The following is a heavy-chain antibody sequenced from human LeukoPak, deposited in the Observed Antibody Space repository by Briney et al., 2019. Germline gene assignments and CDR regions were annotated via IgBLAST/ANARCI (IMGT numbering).Heavy chain of an antibody. CDR2: ISSSSSYI. J-gene: IGHJ5*02. CDR3: ARGVVETDVWFDP. CDR1: GFTFSSYS. D-gene: IGHD2-21*02. V-gene: IGHV3-21*01. Sequence: GGSLRLSCAASGFTFSSYSMNWVRQAPGKGLEWVSSISSSSSYIYYADSVKGRFTISRDNAKNSLYLQMNSLRAEDTAVYYCARGVVETDVWFDPWGQGTLVTVSS.